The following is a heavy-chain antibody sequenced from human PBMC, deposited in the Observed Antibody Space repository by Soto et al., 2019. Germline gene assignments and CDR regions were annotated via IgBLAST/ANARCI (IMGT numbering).Heavy chain of an antibody. CDR3: ARYYYESSGYEGMDV. CDR2: ISVSGSST. CDR1: GFTISSSS. J-gene: IGHJ6*04. Sequence: PGGSLRLSCTASGFTISSSSMNWVRRAPGRGLEWVAYISVSGSSTLYADSLKGRLVISRDNAKNTLYLQMNSLRADDTAVYYCARYYYESSGYEGMDVGGKGPT. D-gene: IGHD3-22*01. V-gene: IGHV3-48*01.